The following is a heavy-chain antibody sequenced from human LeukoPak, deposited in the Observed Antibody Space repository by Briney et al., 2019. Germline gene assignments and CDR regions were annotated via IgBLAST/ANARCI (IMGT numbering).Heavy chain of an antibody. CDR2: IDYRGST. CDR1: GGSISSYY. CDR3: ARDHGSTDAFDI. Sequence: PSETLSLTCTVSGGSISSYYWSWIRQPPGKGLEWIAYIDYRGSTTYNPSLKSRVTISVDTSKNQFSLKLSSVTAADTAVYYCARDHGSTDAFDIWGQGTMVTVSS. V-gene: IGHV4-59*01. D-gene: IGHD3-10*01. J-gene: IGHJ3*02.